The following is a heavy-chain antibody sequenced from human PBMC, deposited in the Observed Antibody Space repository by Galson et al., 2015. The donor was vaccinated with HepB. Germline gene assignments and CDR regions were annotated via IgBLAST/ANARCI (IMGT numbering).Heavy chain of an antibody. J-gene: IGHJ6*03. V-gene: IGHV1-8*01. CDR1: GYTFTSYD. Sequence: SVKVSCKASGYTFTSYDINWVRQATGQGLEWMGWMNPNSGNTGYAQKFQGRVTMTRNTSISTAYMELSSLRSEDTAVYYCARGIAARPGISYYYMDVWGKGTTVTVSS. CDR3: ARGIAARPGISYYYMDV. D-gene: IGHD6-6*01. CDR2: MNPNSGNT.